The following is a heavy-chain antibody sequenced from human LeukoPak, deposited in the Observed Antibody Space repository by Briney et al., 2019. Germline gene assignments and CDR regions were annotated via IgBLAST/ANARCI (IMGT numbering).Heavy chain of an antibody. Sequence: GGSLRLSCVVSGLTFSNAWMTWVRQAPGKGQEWVGRIESKTDGGTTDYAAPVKGRFTISRDDSKNTQYLQMNSLKTEDTAVYYCSTLAYCSGGRCYGFDYWGQGALVTVSS. CDR3: STLAYCSGGRCYGFDY. V-gene: IGHV3-15*04. CDR2: IESKTDGGTT. D-gene: IGHD2-15*01. CDR1: GLTFSNAW. J-gene: IGHJ4*02.